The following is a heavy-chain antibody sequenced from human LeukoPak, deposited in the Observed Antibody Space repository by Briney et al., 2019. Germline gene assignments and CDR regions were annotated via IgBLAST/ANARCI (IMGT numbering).Heavy chain of an antibody. Sequence: SVKVSCKASGYTFTGYYIHWVRQAPGQGLEWMGGIIPIFGTANYAQKFQGRVTITADESTSTAYMELSSLRSEDTAVYYCARGVRLQRLDRYYFDYWGQGTLVTVSS. V-gene: IGHV1-69*13. CDR2: IIPIFGTA. J-gene: IGHJ4*02. D-gene: IGHD5-18*01. CDR1: GYTFTGYY. CDR3: ARGVRLQRLDRYYFDY.